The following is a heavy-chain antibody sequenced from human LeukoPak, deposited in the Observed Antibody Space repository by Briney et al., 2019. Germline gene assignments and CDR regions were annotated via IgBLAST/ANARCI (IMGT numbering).Heavy chain of an antibody. J-gene: IGHJ4*02. CDR1: GFTFSSYG. Sequence: GGSLRLSCAASGFTFSSYGMHWVRQAPGKGLEWVAVISYDGSNKYYADSVKGRFTISRDNSKNTLYLQMNSLRAEDTAVYYCARSRYNWNKGEYYFDYWGQGTLVTVSS. CDR2: ISYDGSNK. D-gene: IGHD1-20*01. V-gene: IGHV3-30*03. CDR3: ARSRYNWNKGEYYFDY.